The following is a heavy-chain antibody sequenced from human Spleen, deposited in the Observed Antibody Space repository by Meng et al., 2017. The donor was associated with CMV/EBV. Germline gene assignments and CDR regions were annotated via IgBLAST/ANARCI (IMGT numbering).Heavy chain of an antibody. CDR3: ARGGQQLVPSDY. CDR2: MHPNSGNT. Sequence: CKASGYTFTSYDINWVRQATGQGLEWMGWMHPNSGNTGYAQKFQGRVTMTRNTSISTAYMELSSLRSEDTAVYYCARGGQQLVPSDYWGQGTLVTVSS. D-gene: IGHD6-13*01. CDR1: GYTFTSYD. V-gene: IGHV1-8*01. J-gene: IGHJ4*02.